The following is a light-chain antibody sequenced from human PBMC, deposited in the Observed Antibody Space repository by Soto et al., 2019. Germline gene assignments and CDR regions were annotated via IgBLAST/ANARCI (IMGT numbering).Light chain of an antibody. CDR3: QQYDHWPGT. CDR2: GGS. CDR1: QSVSSK. Sequence: EIVLTQSPATLSVSPGERATLSCRAGQSVSSKLAWYQQKPGQAPRLLIYGGSIRATGIPARFSGSGSGTDSNLTISSLQSEDFAVYLYQQYDHWPGTFGQGTKVEI. V-gene: IGKV3-15*01. J-gene: IGKJ1*01.